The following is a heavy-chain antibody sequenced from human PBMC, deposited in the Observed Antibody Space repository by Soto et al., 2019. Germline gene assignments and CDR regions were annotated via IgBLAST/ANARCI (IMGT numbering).Heavy chain of an antibody. V-gene: IGHV4-59*01. J-gene: IGHJ4*02. D-gene: IGHD6-19*01. CDR1: GGSISSYY. CDR3: ARFIAVAGRFDF. CDR2: IYHSGST. Sequence: SETLSLTCTVSGGSISSYYWTWIRQPPGKGLEWIGYIYHSGSTNYNPSLKSRVPISVDTSKNHFSLKLISVTAADTAVYYCARFIAVAGRFDFWGQGTLVTVSS.